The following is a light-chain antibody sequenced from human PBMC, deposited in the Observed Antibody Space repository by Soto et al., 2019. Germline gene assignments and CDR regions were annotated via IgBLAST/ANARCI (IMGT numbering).Light chain of an antibody. V-gene: IGLV2-8*01. CDR3: ISYAVTTAYV. CDR1: SSDVGGYNF. CDR2: EVD. J-gene: IGLJ1*01. Sequence: QSALTQPPSASGSPGQSVTISCTGTSSDVGGYNFVSWYQQHPGKAPKLMIYEVDKRPSGVPDRFSGSKSGNTASLTVSGLQAEDEADYYCISYAVTTAYVFRTGTKVTVL.